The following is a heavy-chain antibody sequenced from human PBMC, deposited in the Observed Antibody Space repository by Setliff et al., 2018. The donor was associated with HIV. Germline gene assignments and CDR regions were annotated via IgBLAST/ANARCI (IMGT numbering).Heavy chain of an antibody. V-gene: IGHV3-11*04. CDR2: ISSTSSTI. CDR3: ARMTLIRGVIISYMDV. Sequence: LRLSCAASGFTFSDYYMTWIRQAPGKGLEWVSYISSTSSTIYYADSVKGRFTISRDNSKNTLYLQMNSLRAEDTAVYYCARMTLIRGVIISYMDVWGKGTTVTVSS. J-gene: IGHJ6*03. CDR1: GFTFSDYY. D-gene: IGHD3-10*01.